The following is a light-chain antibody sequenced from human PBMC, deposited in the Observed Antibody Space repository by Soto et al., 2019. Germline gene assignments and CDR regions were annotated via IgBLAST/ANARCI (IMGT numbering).Light chain of an antibody. CDR3: HQYNNWPRT. CDR2: GAS. V-gene: IGKV3-15*01. J-gene: IGKJ1*01. CDR1: QSVSSSY. Sequence: ESGLTQSPSTLSVSPGERATLSCRASQSVSSSYLAWYQQKPGQAPRLLIYGASTRATGIPARFSGSGSGTEFTLTIRSLQSEDFAVYYCHQYNNWPRTFGQGTKVDIK.